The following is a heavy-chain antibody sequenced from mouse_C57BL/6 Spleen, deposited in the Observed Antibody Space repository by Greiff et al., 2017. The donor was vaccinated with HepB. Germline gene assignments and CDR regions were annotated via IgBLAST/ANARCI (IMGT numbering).Heavy chain of an antibody. J-gene: IGHJ2*01. V-gene: IGHV1-82*01. D-gene: IGHD1-1*01. CDR1: GYAFSSSW. CDR3: ARGTYGSNSYYFDY. CDR2: IYPGDGDT. Sequence: VQLQQSGPELVKPGASVKISCKASGYAFSSSWMNWVKQRPGKGLEWIGRIYPGDGDTNYIGKFKGKATLTADKSSSTAYMQLSSLTSEDSAVYFCARGTYGSNSYYFDYWGQGTTLTVSS.